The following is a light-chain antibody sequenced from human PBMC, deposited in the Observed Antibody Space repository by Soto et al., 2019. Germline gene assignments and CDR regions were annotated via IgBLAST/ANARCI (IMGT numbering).Light chain of an antibody. Sequence: DIQMTQSPSTLSASVGDRVTITCRASQSISSWSAWYQQKPGKAPKLLIYDASSLESGVPSRFSGSGSGTEFTLTLSSLQPDDFATYYCQQYNSYSKTFGQGTKVDIK. CDR1: QSISSW. V-gene: IGKV1-5*01. J-gene: IGKJ1*01. CDR2: DAS. CDR3: QQYNSYSKT.